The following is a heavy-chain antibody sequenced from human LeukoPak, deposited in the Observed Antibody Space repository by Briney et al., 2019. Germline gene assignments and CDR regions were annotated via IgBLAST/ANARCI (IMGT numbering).Heavy chain of an antibody. CDR2: IYYSGSI. V-gene: IGHV4-59*08. J-gene: IGHJ6*02. Sequence: SETLSLTCTVSGGSISSYYWSWIRQPPGKGLEWIGYIYYSGSINYNPSLKSRVTISVDTSKNQFSLKLSSVTAADTAVYYCARQRSYGDYFSVWGQGTTVTVSS. CDR3: ARQRSYGDYFSV. D-gene: IGHD4-17*01. CDR1: GGSISSYY.